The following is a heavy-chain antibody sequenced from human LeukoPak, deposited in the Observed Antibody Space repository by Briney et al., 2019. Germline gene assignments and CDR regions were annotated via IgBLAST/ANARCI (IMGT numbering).Heavy chain of an antibody. J-gene: IGHJ4*02. D-gene: IGHD6-25*01. CDR2: VYYGRSP. V-gene: IGHV4-39*02. CDR1: GDSISRSTYY. Sequence: PSETLSLTCTVSGDSISRSTYYWAWIRQPPGKGLEWIGSVYYGRSPYFNPSLESRATISVNTSKNHFSLKMSSVTAADTAVYYCARSSGTGTFSYWGQGTLVTVSS. CDR3: ARSSGTGTFSY.